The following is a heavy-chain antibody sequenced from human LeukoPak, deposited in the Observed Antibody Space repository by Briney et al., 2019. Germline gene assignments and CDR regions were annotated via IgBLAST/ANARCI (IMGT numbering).Heavy chain of an antibody. CDR2: IYRSGST. CDR1: GGSISSSNW. J-gene: IGHJ6*03. V-gene: IGHV4-4*02. Sequence: SETLSLTCAVSGGSISSSNWWSWVRQPPGKGLEWIGEIYRSGSTNYNPSLKSRVTISVDKSKNQFPLKLSSVTAADTAVYYCARKAGYSYGSNYYYYYMDVWGKGTTVTISS. CDR3: ARKAGYSYGSNYYYYYMDV. D-gene: IGHD5-18*01.